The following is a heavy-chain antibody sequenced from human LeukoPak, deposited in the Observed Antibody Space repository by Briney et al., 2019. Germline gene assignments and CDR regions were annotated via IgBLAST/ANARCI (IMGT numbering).Heavy chain of an antibody. D-gene: IGHD4-23*01. J-gene: IGHJ6*03. CDR1: GFTFSSYA. V-gene: IGHV3-30*04. Sequence: GGSLRLSCAASGFTFSSYAMHWVRQAPGKGLEWVAVISYDGSNKYYADSVKGRFTISRDNSKNTLYLQMNSLRAEDTAVYYCAKATTVVTPHYYYYMDVWGKGTTVTVSS. CDR2: ISYDGSNK. CDR3: AKATTVVTPHYYYYMDV.